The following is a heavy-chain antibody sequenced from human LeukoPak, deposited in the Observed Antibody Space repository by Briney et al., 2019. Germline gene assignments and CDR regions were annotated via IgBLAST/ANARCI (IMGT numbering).Heavy chain of an antibody. CDR2: ISYDGSNK. V-gene: IGHV3-30*18. Sequence: PGRSLRLSCAASGFTFSSYGMHWVRQAPGKGLEWVAVISYDGSNKYCADSVKGRFTISRDNSKNTLYLQMNSLRAEDTAVYYCAKAGNQVEDAFDIWGQGTMVTVSS. D-gene: IGHD1-14*01. CDR3: AKAGNQVEDAFDI. J-gene: IGHJ3*02. CDR1: GFTFSSYG.